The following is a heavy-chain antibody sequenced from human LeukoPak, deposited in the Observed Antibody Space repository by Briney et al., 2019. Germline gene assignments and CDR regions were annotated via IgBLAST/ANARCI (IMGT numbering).Heavy chain of an antibody. Sequence: SQTLSLTCTVSGGSISSGDYYWSWIRQPPGKGLEWIGYIYYSGSTYYNPSLKSRVTISVDTSKNQFSLKLSSVTAADTAVYYCARGVRYYDSSGYPDYWGQGTLVTVSS. CDR2: IYYSGST. D-gene: IGHD3-22*01. J-gene: IGHJ4*02. CDR3: ARGVRYYDSSGYPDY. CDR1: GGSISSGDYY. V-gene: IGHV4-30-4*01.